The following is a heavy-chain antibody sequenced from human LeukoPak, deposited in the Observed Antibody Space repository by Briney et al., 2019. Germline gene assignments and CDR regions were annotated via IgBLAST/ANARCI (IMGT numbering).Heavy chain of an antibody. V-gene: IGHV4-59*01. CDR2: IYYSGST. Sequence: HSGTLSDICSVTGGSISSSSWRWIRPPPWKGVEWRGHIYYSGSTKYNPSLKSRVTISVHTTKQQVPLIRSSVTAADRAVYYCARAEVLYGSGGYNFDCWGQGTLVTVSS. J-gene: IGHJ4*02. CDR3: ARAEVLYGSGGYNFDC. CDR1: GGSISSSS. D-gene: IGHD6-19*01.